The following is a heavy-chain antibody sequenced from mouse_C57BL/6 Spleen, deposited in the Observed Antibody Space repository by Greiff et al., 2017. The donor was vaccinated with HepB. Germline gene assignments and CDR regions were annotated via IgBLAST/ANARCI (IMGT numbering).Heavy chain of an antibody. J-gene: IGHJ1*01. D-gene: IGHD2-1*01. V-gene: IGHV1-72*01. CDR2: IDPNSGGT. Sequence: QVQLQQPGAELVKPGASVKLSCKASGYTFTSYWMHWVKQRPGRGLEWIGRIDPNSGGTKYNEKFKSKATLTVDKPSSTAYLQLSSLTSAYSAVSSCARGLLSSGTYADVWVPGPPLTVSS. CDR3: ARGLLSSGTYADV. CDR1: GYTFTSYW.